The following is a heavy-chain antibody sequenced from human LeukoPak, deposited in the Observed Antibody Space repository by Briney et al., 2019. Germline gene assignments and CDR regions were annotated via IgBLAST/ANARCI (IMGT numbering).Heavy chain of an antibody. D-gene: IGHD5-12*01. J-gene: IGHJ4*02. CDR2: SSAYNGNT. Sequence: ASVKVSCKASGYTFTSYGISWVRQAPGQGLEWMGWSSAYNGNTNYAQKLQGRVTMTTDISTSTAYMELRSLRSDDTAVYYCARVRGKHPGGYEFDYWGQGTLVTVSS. CDR3: ARVRGKHPGGYEFDY. V-gene: IGHV1-18*01. CDR1: GYTFTSYG.